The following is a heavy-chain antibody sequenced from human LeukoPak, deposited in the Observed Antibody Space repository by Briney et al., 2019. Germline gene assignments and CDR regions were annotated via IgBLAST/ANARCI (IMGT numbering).Heavy chain of an antibody. CDR3: ARAPGASFNFYFDY. Sequence: GGSLRLSCAASGFTFSSYEMNWVRQAPGKGLEWVSYISSSTIYYADSVKGRFTISRDNAKNSLFLQMNSLRAEDTAVYYCARAPGASFNFYFDYWGQGTLVTVSS. J-gene: IGHJ4*02. V-gene: IGHV3-48*03. CDR1: GFTFSSYE. CDR2: ISSSTI. D-gene: IGHD2-2*01.